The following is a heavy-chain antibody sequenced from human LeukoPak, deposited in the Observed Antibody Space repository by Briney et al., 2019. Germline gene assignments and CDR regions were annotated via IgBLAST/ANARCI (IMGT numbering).Heavy chain of an antibody. CDR3: AAGRYFVLVDY. D-gene: IGHD3-9*01. J-gene: IGHJ4*02. Sequence: SVKVSSKASGFTFTSSAMQWVRHARGQRLEWMGWIVVGSGNTNYAQKFQERVTITRDMSTSTAYLELSSLRSEDTAVYYCAAGRYFVLVDYWGQGTLVTVSS. V-gene: IGHV1-58*02. CDR2: IVVGSGNT. CDR1: GFTFTSSA.